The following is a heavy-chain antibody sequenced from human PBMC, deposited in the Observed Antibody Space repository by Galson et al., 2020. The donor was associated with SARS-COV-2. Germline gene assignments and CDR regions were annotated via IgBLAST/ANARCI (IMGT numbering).Heavy chain of an antibody. CDR3: ARAPRRGFGELPKGDYYYYGMDV. CDR2: IDWDDDK. CDR1: GFSLSTSGMW. V-gene: IGHV2-70*11. Sequence: SGPTLVKPTQTLTLTCTFSGFSLSTSGMWVSWIRQPPGKALEWLARIDWDDDKYYSTSLKTRLTIYKDTSKNHVVLTMTNMDPVDTATYYCARAPRRGFGELPKGDYYYYGMDVWGQGTTVTVSS. D-gene: IGHD3-10*01. J-gene: IGHJ6*02.